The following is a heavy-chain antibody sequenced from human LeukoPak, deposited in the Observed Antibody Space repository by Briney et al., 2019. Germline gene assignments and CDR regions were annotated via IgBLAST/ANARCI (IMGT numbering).Heavy chain of an antibody. CDR2: IYSGGST. D-gene: IGHD3-22*01. CDR3: ASNSPGAYYDSSGYYNY. Sequence: GGSLSLTCAASGFTVSSNYMSWVRQAPEKGLEWVSVIYSGGSTYYADSLKGRFTISRDNSKNTLYLQMNSLRAEDTAVYYCASNSPGAYYDSSGYYNYWGQGTLVTVSS. V-gene: IGHV3-53*01. J-gene: IGHJ4*02. CDR1: GFTVSSNY.